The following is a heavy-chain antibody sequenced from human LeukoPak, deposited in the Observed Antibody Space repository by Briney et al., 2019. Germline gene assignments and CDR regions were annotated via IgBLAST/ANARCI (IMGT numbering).Heavy chain of an antibody. D-gene: IGHD4-17*01. Sequence: PSQTLSLTCTVSGGSISSGSYYWSWIRQPAGKGLEWIGRIYTSGSTNYNPSLKSRVTISVDTSKNQFSLKLSSVTAADTAVYYCARRRYGDYAEDWYFDLWGRGTLVTVSS. CDR3: ARRRYGDYAEDWYFDL. CDR1: GGSISSGSYY. V-gene: IGHV4-61*02. J-gene: IGHJ2*01. CDR2: IYTSGST.